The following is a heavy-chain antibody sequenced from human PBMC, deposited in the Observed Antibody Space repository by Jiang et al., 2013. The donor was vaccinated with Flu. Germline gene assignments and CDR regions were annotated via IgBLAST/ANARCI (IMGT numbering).Heavy chain of an antibody. V-gene: IGHV4-39*01. D-gene: IGHD3-3*01. Sequence: LKPSETLSLTCTVSGGSISSSSYYWGWIRQPPGKGLEWIGSIYYSGXTYYNPSLKSRVTISVDTSKNQFSLKLSSVTAADTAVYYCARLLSTDFWSGSPPEWFDPWGQGTLVTVSS. CDR2: IYYSGXT. J-gene: IGHJ5*02. CDR3: ARLLSTDFWSGSPPEWFDP. CDR1: GGSISSSSYY.